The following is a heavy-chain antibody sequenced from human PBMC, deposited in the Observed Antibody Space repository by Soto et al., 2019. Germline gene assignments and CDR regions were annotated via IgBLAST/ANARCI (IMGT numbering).Heavy chain of an antibody. D-gene: IGHD6-19*01. CDR3: AYSTGWYRHDV. Sequence: QVQLQESGPGLVKPLGTLSLTCAVSGDSISNSRWWTWVRQPPGKGLEWIGDIFHSGDTNYNPSLKSRVFISVDKSQNQFSLKVSSVTAADTAVYYFAYSTGWYRHDVWGQGTLVTVSS. J-gene: IGHJ3*01. CDR1: GDSISNSRW. V-gene: IGHV4-4*02. CDR2: IFHSGDT.